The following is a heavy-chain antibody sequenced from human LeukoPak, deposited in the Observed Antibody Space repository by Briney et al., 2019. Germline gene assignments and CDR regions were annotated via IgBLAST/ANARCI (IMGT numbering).Heavy chain of an antibody. D-gene: IGHD3-22*01. V-gene: IGHV1-69*05. Sequence: SSVKVSCKAPGGTFSSYAISWVRQAPGQGLEWMGRIIPIFGTANYAQKFQGRVTITTDESTSTAYMELSSLRSEDTAVYYCARDLGRRYYDSSGYYAFDYWGQGTLVTVSS. CDR3: ARDLGRRYYDSSGYYAFDY. CDR1: GGTFSSYA. CDR2: IIPIFGTA. J-gene: IGHJ4*02.